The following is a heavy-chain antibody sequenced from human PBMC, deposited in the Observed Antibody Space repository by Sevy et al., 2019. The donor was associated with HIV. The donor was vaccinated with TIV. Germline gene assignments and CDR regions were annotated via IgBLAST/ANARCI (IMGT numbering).Heavy chain of an antibody. V-gene: IGHV6-1*01. Sequence: SQTLSLTCDISGDSVSTDSAAWVWPRQSPSRGLGWLGRAYFRSAWYIDYAVSVKSRITINPEASKNQFALNLKSRAGIAIVGLFVFSLDVWGQGTTVTVSS. J-gene: IGHJ6*02. CDR2: AYFRSAWYI. D-gene: IGHD2-21*01. CDR1: GDSVSTDSAA. CDR3: FSLDV.